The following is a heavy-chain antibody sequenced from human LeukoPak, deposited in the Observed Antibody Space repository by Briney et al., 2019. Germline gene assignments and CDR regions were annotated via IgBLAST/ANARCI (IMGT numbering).Heavy chain of an antibody. V-gene: IGHV4-39*01. CDR1: GGAISSSSYY. CDR2: IYYSGST. J-gene: IGHJ3*02. CDR3: ARPLNSGQAGGAFDI. Sequence: SQTLSLTCTVSGGAISSSSYYWGWIRQPPGKGLEWIGSIYYSGSTYYNPSLKSRVTISVDTSKNQFSLKLSSVTAADTAVYYCARPLNSGQAGGAFDIWGQGTMVTVSS. D-gene: IGHD1-26*01.